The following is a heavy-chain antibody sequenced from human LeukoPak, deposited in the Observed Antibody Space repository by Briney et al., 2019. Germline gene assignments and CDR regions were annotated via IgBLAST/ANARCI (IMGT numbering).Heavy chain of an antibody. CDR1: GFTFSSYS. CDR2: ISSSSSYI. Sequence: SGGSLRLSCAASGFTFSSYSMNWVRQAPGKGLEWVSSISSSSSYIYYADSVKGRFTISRDNAKNSLYLQMNSLRAEDTAVYYCARELAAEANWFDPWGQGTLVTVSS. D-gene: IGHD6-13*01. CDR3: ARELAAEANWFDP. V-gene: IGHV3-21*01. J-gene: IGHJ5*02.